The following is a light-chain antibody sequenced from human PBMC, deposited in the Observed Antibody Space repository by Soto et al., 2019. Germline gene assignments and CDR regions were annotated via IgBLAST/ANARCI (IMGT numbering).Light chain of an antibody. V-gene: IGKV1-5*01. Sequence: DIQMTQSPSTLSASVGDRVTITCRASQSISSWLAWYQQKPGKAPKLLIYDASSLESGVPSRFSGSGSGTEFTLTLSSLQPDDFATYYCQQYNRYSPTFGQGTKVEIK. CDR1: QSISSW. J-gene: IGKJ1*01. CDR3: QQYNRYSPT. CDR2: DAS.